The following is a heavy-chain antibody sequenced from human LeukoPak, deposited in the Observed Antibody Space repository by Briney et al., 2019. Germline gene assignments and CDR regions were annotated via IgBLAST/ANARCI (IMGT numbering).Heavy chain of an antibody. J-gene: IGHJ5*02. CDR3: ARDADFWSGYTNWFDP. V-gene: IGHV3-7*01. CDR2: IKQDGSEK. D-gene: IGHD3-3*01. CDR1: GFTFSSYW. Sequence: GGSLRLSCAASGFTFSSYWMSWVRQAPGKGLEWVANIKQDGSEKYYVDSVKGRFTISRDNAKNSLYLQMNSLRAEDTAVYYCARDADFWSGYTNWFDPWGQGTLVTVSS.